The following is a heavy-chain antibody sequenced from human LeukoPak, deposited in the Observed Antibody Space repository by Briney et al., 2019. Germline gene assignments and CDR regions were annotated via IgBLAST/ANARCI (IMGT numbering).Heavy chain of an antibody. CDR3: AKDIGDGYGGNSDRAFDI. CDR2: ISWNSGSI. V-gene: IGHV3-9*03. J-gene: IGHJ3*02. CDR1: GFTFDDYA. D-gene: IGHD4-23*01. Sequence: PGGSLRLSCAASGFTFDDYAMHWVRQAPGKGLEWVSGISWNSGSIGYADSVKGRFSISRDNAKNSLYLQMNSLRAEDMALYYCAKDIGDGYGGNSDRAFDIWGQGTMVTVSS.